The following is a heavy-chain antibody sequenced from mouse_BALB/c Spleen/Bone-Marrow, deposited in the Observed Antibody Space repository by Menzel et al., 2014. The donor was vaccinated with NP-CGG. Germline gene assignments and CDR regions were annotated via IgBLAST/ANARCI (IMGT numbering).Heavy chain of an antibody. Sequence: VQLQQSGAELMKPGASVKISCKATGYTFSSFWIEWVKQRPGHGLEWIGEILPGSDSTNYNEKFKGKATFTADTSSNTAYMQLSSLTSEDSAVYYCARGDRYDVRFDYWGKAPLSQSPQ. J-gene: IGHJ2*01. V-gene: IGHV1-9*01. CDR3: ARGDRYDVRFDY. CDR1: GYTFSSFW. D-gene: IGHD2-14*01. CDR2: ILPGSDST.